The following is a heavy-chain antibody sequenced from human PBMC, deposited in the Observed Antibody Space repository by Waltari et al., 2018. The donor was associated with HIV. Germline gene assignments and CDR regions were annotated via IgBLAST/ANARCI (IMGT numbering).Heavy chain of an antibody. V-gene: IGHV4-59*02. CDR1: VGSDPKFY. D-gene: IGHD3-10*01. CDR2: LSENGRA. CDR3: ARGREHAYPRDFQY. Sequence: QVQLQESGPRLVKPSETLSLTCNVYVGSDPKFYWRWSRQSPEKGLTWIGYLSENGRASYNPSLKSRVPISLDTSKNQFSLKVSSGTTEDAAMYYCARGREHAYPRDFQYWGQGAPVSVSS. J-gene: IGHJ1*01.